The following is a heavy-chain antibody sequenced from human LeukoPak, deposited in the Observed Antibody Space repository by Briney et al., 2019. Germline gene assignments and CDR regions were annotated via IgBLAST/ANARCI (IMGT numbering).Heavy chain of an antibody. Sequence: GGSLRLSCAASGFTFSIHAMTWVRQAPGKGLEWVSAISGGSSNTYHADSVKGRFTISRDNSKKTLYLQMNSLRPEDTAIFYCARDGGGAAAGTIDSWGQGALVTVSS. CDR3: ARDGGGAAAGTIDS. V-gene: IGHV3-23*01. CDR2: ISGGSSNT. D-gene: IGHD6-13*01. J-gene: IGHJ4*02. CDR1: GFTFSIHA.